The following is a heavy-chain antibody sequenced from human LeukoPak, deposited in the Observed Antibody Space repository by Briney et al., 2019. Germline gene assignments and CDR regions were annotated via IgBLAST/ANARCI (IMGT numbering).Heavy chain of an antibody. CDR3: GRVGYRSGWFFIDY. Sequence: GESLRLSCAASGFTFSSFGMHWVRQAPGKGLEWVAVIWYDGSNKYYADSMKGRFTISRDNSKNTLYLQMNSLRAEDTAVYYCGRVGYRSGWFFIDYWGQGTLVTVSS. D-gene: IGHD6-19*01. CDR1: GFTFSSFG. V-gene: IGHV3-33*01. J-gene: IGHJ4*02. CDR2: IWYDGSNK.